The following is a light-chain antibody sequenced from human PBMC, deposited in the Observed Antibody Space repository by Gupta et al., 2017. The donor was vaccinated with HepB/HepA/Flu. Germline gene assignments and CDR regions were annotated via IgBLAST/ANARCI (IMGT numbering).Light chain of an antibody. CDR3: QQDDSTPST. V-gene: IGKV4-1*01. Sequence: DIVMTQSPDSLAVSLGERATINCKSSQSVLHSSNNKNYLAWYQQKPGQPPKLLIYWASTRESGVPDRFSGSGSGTDFTLTISSLQAEDVAVYYCQQDDSTPSTFGQGTKMDIK. CDR1: QSVLHSSNNKNY. CDR2: WAS. J-gene: IGKJ2*02.